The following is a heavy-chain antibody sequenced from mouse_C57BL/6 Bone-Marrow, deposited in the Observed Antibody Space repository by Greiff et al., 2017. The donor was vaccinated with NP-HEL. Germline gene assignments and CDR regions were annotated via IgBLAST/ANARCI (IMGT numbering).Heavy chain of an antibody. D-gene: IGHD2-4*01. V-gene: IGHV2-4*01. J-gene: IGHJ4*01. CDR3: AKNLRLYYDYDCYAMDY. Sequence: QVQLKESGPGLVQPSQSLSITCTVSGFSLTSYGVHWVRQPPGKGLEWLGVIWSGGSTDYNAAFISRLSISKDNSKSQVFFKMNSLQADDTAIYYCAKNLRLYYDYDCYAMDYWGQGTSVTVSS. CDR1: GFSLTSYG. CDR2: IWSGGST.